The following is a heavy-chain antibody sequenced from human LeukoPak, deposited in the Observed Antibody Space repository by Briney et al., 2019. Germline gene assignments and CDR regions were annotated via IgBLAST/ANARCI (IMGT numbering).Heavy chain of an antibody. Sequence: GGSLRLSCAASGFIFNSYGMRWVRQAPGKGLEWVAFIRYDGSNKYYADSVKGRFTISRDNSKTTLYLQMNSLRVEDTAVYYCATLPYYYDSSGSYYFDYWGQGTLVTVSS. V-gene: IGHV3-30*02. CDR2: IRYDGSNK. CDR3: ATLPYYYDSSGSYYFDY. J-gene: IGHJ4*02. CDR1: GFIFNSYG. D-gene: IGHD3-22*01.